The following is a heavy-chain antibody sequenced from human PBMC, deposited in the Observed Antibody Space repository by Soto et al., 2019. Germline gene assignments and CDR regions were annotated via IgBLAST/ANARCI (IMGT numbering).Heavy chain of an antibody. CDR1: GYSFTDYH. CDR3: ARGDSTDCSNGVCSFFYNHDMDV. V-gene: IGHV1-2*04. Sequence: ASVKVSCKASGYSFTDYHIHWVRQAPGQGLEWLGRINPKSGGTSTAQKFQGWVTMTTDTAISTASMELTRLTSDDTAIYYCARGDSTDCSNGVCSFFYNHDMDVWGQGTTVTVSS. J-gene: IGHJ6*02. CDR2: INPKSGGT. D-gene: IGHD2-8*01.